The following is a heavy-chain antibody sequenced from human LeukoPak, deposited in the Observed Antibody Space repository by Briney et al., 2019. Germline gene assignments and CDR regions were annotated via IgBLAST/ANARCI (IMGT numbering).Heavy chain of an antibody. CDR2: ITSGCFTT. D-gene: IGHD6-6*01. CDR3: ARDHPACRGKSCLLFDS. Sequence: GGARSLSGAASGFPFRTYAMRGGRQAPGKGLEGVASITSGCFTTYYAESVKGQFTISTANSTTPLDLQMSGLRAEDTAVYYCARDHPACRGKSCLLFDSWGQGMLVTVSS. V-gene: IGHV3-23*01. CDR1: GFPFRTYA. J-gene: IGHJ4*02.